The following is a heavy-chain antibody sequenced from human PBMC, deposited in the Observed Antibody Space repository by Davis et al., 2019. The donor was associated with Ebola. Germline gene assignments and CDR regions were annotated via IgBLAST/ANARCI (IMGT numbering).Heavy chain of an antibody. CDR1: GFIFGNYA. J-gene: IGHJ4*02. CDR3: ASGLDY. V-gene: IGHV3-23*01. Sequence: GGSLRLSCAGSGFIFGNYAMGWVRQAPGKGLEWVSSVSGSGATTYYADSVKGRFTISRDNSKNTQFLQMDGLRVEDTAVYYCASGLDYWGQGSLVTVSS. CDR2: VSGSGATT. D-gene: IGHD5-12*01.